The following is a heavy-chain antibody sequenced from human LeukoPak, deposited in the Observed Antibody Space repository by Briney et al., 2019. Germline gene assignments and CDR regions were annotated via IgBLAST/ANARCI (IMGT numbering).Heavy chain of an antibody. D-gene: IGHD2-8*01. CDR3: ARGVPLGYCTYGVCYPPYYFDY. Sequence: GASVKVSCKASGYTFTSYGISWVRQAPGQGLEWMGWISAYNGNTNYAQKLQGRVTMTTDTSTSTAYMELRSLSSEDTAVYYCARGVPLGYCTYGVCYPPYYFDYWGQGTLVTASS. J-gene: IGHJ4*02. V-gene: IGHV1-18*01. CDR2: ISAYNGNT. CDR1: GYTFTSYG.